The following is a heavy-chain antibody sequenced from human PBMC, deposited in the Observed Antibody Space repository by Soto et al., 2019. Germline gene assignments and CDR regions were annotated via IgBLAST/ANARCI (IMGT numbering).Heavy chain of an antibody. CDR2: ISADNDNG. V-gene: IGHV1-18*01. Sequence: ASVKVSCKASSYTFVSHGISWVRQAPGQVFEWMGWISADNDNGNSAQKFQDRVTMAIETSTNTAYMELRNLTSHDTALYYCVRDAWQQSTGDVWGQGTLVTVSS. D-gene: IGHD2-21*01. CDR1: SYTFVSHG. CDR3: VRDAWQQSTGDV. J-gene: IGHJ4*02.